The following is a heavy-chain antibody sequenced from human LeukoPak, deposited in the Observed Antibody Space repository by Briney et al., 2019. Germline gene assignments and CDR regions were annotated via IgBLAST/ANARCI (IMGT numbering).Heavy chain of an antibody. Sequence: PGGSLRLSCTASGFTFGDYAMSWVRQAPGKGLEWVGFIRSKAYGGTTEYAASVKGRFTISRDDSKSIAYLQMNSLKTEDTAVYYCTREGTNSGYDYWGQGTLVTVSS. CDR2: IRSKAYGGTT. CDR3: TREGTNSGYDY. CDR1: GFTFGDYA. V-gene: IGHV3-49*04. J-gene: IGHJ4*02. D-gene: IGHD5-12*01.